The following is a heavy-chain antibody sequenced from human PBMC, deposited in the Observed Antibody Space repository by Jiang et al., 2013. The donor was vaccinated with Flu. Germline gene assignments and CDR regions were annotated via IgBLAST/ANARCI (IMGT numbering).Heavy chain of an antibody. Sequence: NIKQDGSXKYYVDSVKGRFTISRDNAKNSLYLQMNSLRAEDTAVYYCARETPYYYDSSGYYYYYYGMDVWGQGTTVTVSS. CDR2: IKQDGSXK. CDR3: ARETPYYYDSSGYYYYYYGMDV. D-gene: IGHD3-22*01. V-gene: IGHV3-7*03. J-gene: IGHJ6*02.